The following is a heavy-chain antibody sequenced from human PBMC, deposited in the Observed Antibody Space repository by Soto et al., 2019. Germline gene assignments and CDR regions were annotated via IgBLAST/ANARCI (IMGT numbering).Heavy chain of an antibody. CDR3: ARDRDYQEWEFLPFDY. Sequence: GGSLRLSCAASGSTFSSYSMNWVRPAPGKGLEWVSYISSSSSTIYYADSVKGRFTISRDNAKNSLYLQMNSLRAEDTAVYYWARDRDYQEWEFLPFDYWGQGTLVTVSS. V-gene: IGHV3-48*01. J-gene: IGHJ4*02. CDR1: GSTFSSYS. CDR2: ISSSSSTI. D-gene: IGHD1-26*01.